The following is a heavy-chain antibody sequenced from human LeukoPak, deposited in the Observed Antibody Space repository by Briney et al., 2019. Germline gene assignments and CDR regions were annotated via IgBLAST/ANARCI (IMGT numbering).Heavy chain of an antibody. Sequence: SETLSLTCTVSGGSISSYYWSWIRQPPGKGLEWIGYIYYSGSTNYNPSLKSQVTISVDTSKNQFSLKLSSVTAADTAVYYCARAVVRGVILADWGQGTLVTVSS. V-gene: IGHV4-59*01. D-gene: IGHD3-10*01. CDR3: ARAVVRGVILAD. CDR2: IYYSGST. J-gene: IGHJ4*02. CDR1: GGSISSYY.